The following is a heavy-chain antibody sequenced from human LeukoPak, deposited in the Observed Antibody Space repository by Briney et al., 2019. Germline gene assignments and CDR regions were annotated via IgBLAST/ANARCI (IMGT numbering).Heavy chain of an antibody. D-gene: IGHD3-3*01. Sequence: TTGGSLRLSCAASGFTFSSYSMNWVRQAPGKGLEWVSSISSSSSYIYYADSVKGRFTISRDNAKNSLYLQMNSLRAEHTAVYYWAGSYGATGTYYDFWSDYYLNKDFDYWGQGTLVTVSS. CDR3: AGSYGATGTYYDFWSDYYLNKDFDY. CDR2: ISSSSSYI. V-gene: IGHV3-21*01. CDR1: GFTFSSYS. J-gene: IGHJ4*02.